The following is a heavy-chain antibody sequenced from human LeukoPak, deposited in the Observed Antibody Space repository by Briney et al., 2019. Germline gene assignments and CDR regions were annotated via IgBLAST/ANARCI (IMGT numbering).Heavy chain of an antibody. D-gene: IGHD6-19*01. V-gene: IGHV3-23*01. CDR1: GFTFSSYA. Sequence: PGGSLRLSCAASGFTFSSYAMSWVRQAPERGLEWVSAKRGSGGSTYYADSVKGRFPISRDNSKNTLYLQMNSLRAQDTAVYYCAKDTHSSGWYEYYFDYWGQGTLVTVSS. CDR3: AKDTHSSGWYEYYFDY. J-gene: IGHJ4*02. CDR2: KRGSGGST.